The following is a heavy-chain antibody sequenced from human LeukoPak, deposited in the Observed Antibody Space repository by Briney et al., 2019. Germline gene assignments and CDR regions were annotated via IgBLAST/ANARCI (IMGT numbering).Heavy chain of an antibody. V-gene: IGHV3-20*04. CDR2: INWNGGST. J-gene: IGHJ4*02. Sequence: PGGSLRLSCAASEFTFNNYWMSWVRQAPGKGLEWVSGINWNGGSTGYADSVEGRFTISRDNAKNSQYLQMNSLRVEDTALYYCARAQTYGDSRLLLDYWGQGTLVTVSS. CDR1: EFTFNNYW. CDR3: ARAQTYGDSRLLLDY. D-gene: IGHD2-21*02.